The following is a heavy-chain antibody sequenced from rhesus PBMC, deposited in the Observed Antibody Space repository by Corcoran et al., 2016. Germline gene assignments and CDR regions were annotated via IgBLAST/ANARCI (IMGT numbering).Heavy chain of an antibody. CDR2: ISGSGGST. CDR1: GGSISSNY. J-gene: IGHJ4*01. Sequence: QLQLQESGPGLVKPSETLSLTCAVSGGSISSNYWSWIRQPPGKGLEWIGRISGSGGSTDYNPSLKGGGTISTATSKNRFSLELSSGTAADTAVYYCASSPPYFDYWGQGVLVTVSS. D-gene: IGHD3S6*01. V-gene: IGHV4-173*01. CDR3: ASSPPYFDY.